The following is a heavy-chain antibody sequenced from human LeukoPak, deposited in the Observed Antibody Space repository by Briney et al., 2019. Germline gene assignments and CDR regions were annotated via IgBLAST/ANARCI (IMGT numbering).Heavy chain of an antibody. Sequence: GGSLRLSCAASGFTFSSYWMSWVRQAPGKGLEWVANMKGDGSARYYVDSVKGRFTISRDNAYNSLYLQMDSLRVEDTAVYYCARDRVAAAGTDYDYWGQGALVTVSS. V-gene: IGHV3-7*01. J-gene: IGHJ4*02. CDR2: MKGDGSAR. CDR3: ARDRVAAAGTDYDY. D-gene: IGHD6-13*01. CDR1: GFTFSSYW.